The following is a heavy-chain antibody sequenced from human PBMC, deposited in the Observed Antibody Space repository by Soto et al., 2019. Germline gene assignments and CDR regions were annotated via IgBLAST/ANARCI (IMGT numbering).Heavy chain of an antibody. J-gene: IGHJ4*02. V-gene: IGHV3-30*18. CDR3: AKEPYYYGSGSYPGY. CDR1: GFTFSSYG. CDR2: ISYDGSNK. D-gene: IGHD3-10*01. Sequence: GGSLRLSCAASGFTFSSYGMHWVRQAPGKGLEWVAVISYDGSNKYYADSVKGRFTISRDNSKNTLDLQMNSLRAEDTALYYCAKEPYYYGSGSYPGYWGQGTLVTVSS.